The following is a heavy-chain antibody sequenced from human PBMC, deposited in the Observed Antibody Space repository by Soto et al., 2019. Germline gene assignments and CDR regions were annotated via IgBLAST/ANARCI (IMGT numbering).Heavy chain of an antibody. CDR3: AKRKYCSSTTCFDY. Sequence: EVQLVESGGALVQPGGSLRLSCAASGFTVSISYMSWVRQVPGKGLEWVSIMYSGGETYYAASVKGRFTISRDNAKNTLYLQMSSLRAEDTAVYYCAKRKYCSSTTCFDYGGQGTLVTVSS. V-gene: IGHV3-66*01. D-gene: IGHD2-2*01. J-gene: IGHJ4*02. CDR2: MYSGGET. CDR1: GFTVSISY.